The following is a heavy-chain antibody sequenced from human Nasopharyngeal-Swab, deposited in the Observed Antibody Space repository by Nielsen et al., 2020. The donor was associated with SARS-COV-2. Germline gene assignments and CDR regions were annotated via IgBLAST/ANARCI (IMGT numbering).Heavy chain of an antibody. V-gene: IGHV3-23*03. CDR1: GFTFSSYA. D-gene: IGHD5-12*01. J-gene: IGHJ4*02. Sequence: GGSLRLSYAASGFTFSSYAMSWVRQAPGKGLEWVSVIYSGGSSTYYADSVKGRFTISRDNSKNTLYLQMNSLRAEDTAVYYCAKGGYSGYDSLDYWGQGTLVTVSS. CDR2: IYSGGSST. CDR3: AKGGYSGYDSLDY.